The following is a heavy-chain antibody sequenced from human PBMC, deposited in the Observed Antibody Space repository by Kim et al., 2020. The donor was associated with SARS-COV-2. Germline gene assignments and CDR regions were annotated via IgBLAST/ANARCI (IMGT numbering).Heavy chain of an antibody. D-gene: IGHD3-9*01. CDR3: AREDILTGYYPA. Sequence: ASVKVSCKASGYTFTGYYMHWVRQAPGQGLEWMGRINPNSGGTNYAQKFQGRVTMTRDTSISTAYMELSRLRSDDTAVYYCAREDILTGYYPAWGQGTLVTVSS. CDR1: GYTFTGYY. J-gene: IGHJ5*02. V-gene: IGHV1-2*06. CDR2: INPNSGGT.